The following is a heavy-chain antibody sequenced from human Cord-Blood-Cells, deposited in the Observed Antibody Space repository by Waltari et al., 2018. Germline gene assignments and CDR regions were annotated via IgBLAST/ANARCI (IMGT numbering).Heavy chain of an antibody. V-gene: IGHV1-24*01. CDR2: FDPEEGET. J-gene: IGHJ6*02. CDR3: ATLCSGVEATTYYYYYGMDV. Sequence: QVQLVQSGAEVKKPGASVKVSCKVSGYTLTELSMHWVRQAPGKGLEWMGGFDPEEGETIYAKKCQGRVTMTDDTATDTAYMELSSLRSEDTAVYYWATLCSGVEATTYYYYYGMDVWGQGTTVTVSS. CDR1: GYTLTELS. D-gene: IGHD3-10*02.